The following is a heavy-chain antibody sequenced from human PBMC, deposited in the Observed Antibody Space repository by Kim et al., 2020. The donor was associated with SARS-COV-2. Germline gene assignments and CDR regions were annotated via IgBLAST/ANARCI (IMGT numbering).Heavy chain of an antibody. Sequence: SGGTTYYADSVKGRFTISRYNFKNTLYLQMNSLRAEDTAVYYCAKTVQFDYWGQGTLVTVSS. J-gene: IGHJ4*02. CDR3: AKTVQFDY. CDR2: SGGTT. V-gene: IGHV3-23*01. D-gene: IGHD4-4*01.